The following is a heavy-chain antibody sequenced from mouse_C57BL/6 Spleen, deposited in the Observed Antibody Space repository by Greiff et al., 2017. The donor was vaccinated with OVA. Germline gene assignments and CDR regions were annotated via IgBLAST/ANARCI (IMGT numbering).Heavy chain of an antibody. D-gene: IGHD2-3*01. Sequence: VQLKQSGGDLVKPGGSLKLSCAASGFTFSSYGMSWVRQTPDKRLEWVATISSGGSYTYYPDSVKGRFTISRDNAKNTLYLQMSSLKSEDTAMYYCARSGDGYYNFDYWGQGTTLTVSS. J-gene: IGHJ2*01. V-gene: IGHV5-6*01. CDR3: ARSGDGYYNFDY. CDR2: ISSGGSYT. CDR1: GFTFSSYG.